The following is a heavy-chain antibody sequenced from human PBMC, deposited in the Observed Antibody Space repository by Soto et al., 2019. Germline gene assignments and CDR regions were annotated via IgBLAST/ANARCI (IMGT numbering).Heavy chain of an antibody. CDR2: IRSKAYGGTT. CDR3: ARDVASYDYGDFYGMDV. D-gene: IGHD4-17*01. J-gene: IGHJ6*02. V-gene: IGHV3-49*03. Sequence: GGSLRLSCTASGFTFGDYTMAWFRQAPGGGLEWVSFIRSKAYGGTTEYAASVKGRFTISRDDSKSIAYLQMNRLQSEDTAVYYCARDVASYDYGDFYGMDVWGQGTTVTVSS. CDR1: GFTFGDYT.